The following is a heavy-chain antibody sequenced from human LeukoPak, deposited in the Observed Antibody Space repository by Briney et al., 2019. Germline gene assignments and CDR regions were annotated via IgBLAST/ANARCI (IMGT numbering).Heavy chain of an antibody. CDR3: ARLRFLEWVVDY. Sequence: PSETLSLTCTVSGDSISGYYWSWVRQPPGKGLEWIGYISYSGYTDYNPSLKSRLTISVDTSKNQFSLNLTSVTAADTAVYYCARLRFLEWVVDYWGQGTLVTVSS. J-gene: IGHJ4*02. CDR1: GDSISGYY. V-gene: IGHV4-59*08. D-gene: IGHD3-3*01. CDR2: ISYSGYT.